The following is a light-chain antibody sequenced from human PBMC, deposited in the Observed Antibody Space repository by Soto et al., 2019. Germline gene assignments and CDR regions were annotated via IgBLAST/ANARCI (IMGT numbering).Light chain of an antibody. J-gene: IGKJ1*01. CDR2: DAS. Sequence: ILMTQSPAPLSVSPGERATLSCRASQSVSNNLAWYQQKPGQAPRLLIYDASTRATGIPARFSGSGSGTAFPLTISGLQAEDFAVYYCQQYNNWPPSTFGQGTKVEIK. CDR3: QQYNNWPPST. CDR1: QSVSNN. V-gene: IGKV3-15*01.